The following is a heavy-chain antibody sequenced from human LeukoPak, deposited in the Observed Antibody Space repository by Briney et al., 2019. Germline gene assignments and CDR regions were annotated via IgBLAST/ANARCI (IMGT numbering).Heavy chain of an antibody. CDR2: IYPGDSDT. V-gene: IGHV5-51*01. CDR3: ARLKGANPFYMDV. D-gene: IGHD1-26*01. CDR1: GYTFISYW. J-gene: IGHJ6*03. Sequence: PGESLKISCKGTGYTFISYWIDWVRQMPGKGLEWMGIIYPGDSDTRYSPSFQGQVTISADKSISTAYLQWSSLKASDTAMYYCARLKGANPFYMDVWGKGTTVTISS.